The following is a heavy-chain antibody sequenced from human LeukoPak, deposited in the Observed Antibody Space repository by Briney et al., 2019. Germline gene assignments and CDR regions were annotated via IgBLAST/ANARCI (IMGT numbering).Heavy chain of an antibody. CDR2: INPNSGGT. D-gene: IGHD2-21*02. Sequence: ASVKVSCRASGYTFTGYYMHWVRQAPGQGLEWMGWINPNSGGTNYAQKFLGRTTMTRDTSISTAYMELSRLRSDDTAVYYCGSATTYCGADCYPLDAFDIWGQGTMVTVSS. CDR1: GYTFTGYY. CDR3: GSATTYCGADCYPLDAFDI. V-gene: IGHV1-2*02. J-gene: IGHJ3*02.